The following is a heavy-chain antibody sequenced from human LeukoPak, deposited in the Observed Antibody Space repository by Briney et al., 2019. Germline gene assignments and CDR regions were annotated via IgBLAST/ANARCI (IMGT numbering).Heavy chain of an antibody. Sequence: SETLSLTCTVSGGSISSGSYYWSWIRQPAGKGLEWIGRIYTSGSTNYNPSLKSRVTISVDTSKNQFSLKLSSVTAADTAVYYCARASSISLFDYWGQGTLVTVSS. CDR1: GGSISSGSYY. CDR3: ARASSISLFDY. CDR2: IYTSGST. D-gene: IGHD3-3*02. V-gene: IGHV4-61*02. J-gene: IGHJ4*02.